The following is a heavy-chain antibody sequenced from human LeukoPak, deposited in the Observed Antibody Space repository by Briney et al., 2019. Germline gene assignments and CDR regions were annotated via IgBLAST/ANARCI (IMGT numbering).Heavy chain of an antibody. J-gene: IGHJ4*02. Sequence: NPGGSLRLSCAASGFTFSDYYMSWIRQAPGRGLEWVSYISSSSSSYTNYADSVKGRFTISRDNAKNSLYLQMNSLRAEDTAVYYCARSPEPIVVVAATAYDYWGQGTLVTVSS. CDR2: ISSSSSSYT. CDR3: ARSPEPIVVVAATAYDY. D-gene: IGHD2-15*01. CDR1: GFTFSDYY. V-gene: IGHV3-11*06.